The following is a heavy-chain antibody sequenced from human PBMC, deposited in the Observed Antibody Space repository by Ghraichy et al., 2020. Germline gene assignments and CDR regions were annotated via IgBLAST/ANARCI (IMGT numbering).Heavy chain of an antibody. CDR2: ISAGGGST. CDR3: ARHSGGWSSAKAKYFDY. CDR1: GITFSNYA. Sequence: GGSLRLSCVASGITFSNYAMSWVRQAPGKGLDWVSAISAGGGSTFYADSVKGRFTISRDNSKNTLYLQMNSLRAEDTAVYYCARHSGGWSSAKAKYFDYWGQGTLVTVSS. V-gene: IGHV3-23*01. J-gene: IGHJ4*02. D-gene: IGHD2-15*01.